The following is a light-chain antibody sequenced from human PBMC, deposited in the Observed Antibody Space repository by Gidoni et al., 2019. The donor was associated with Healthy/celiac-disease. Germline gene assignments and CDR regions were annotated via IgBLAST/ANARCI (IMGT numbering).Light chain of an antibody. CDR1: QSVSSN. J-gene: IGKJ2*01. Sequence: EIVMTQSPATLSVSPGERATLSCRASQSVSSNLAWYQQTPGQAPRLLIYGASTRATGIPARFSGSGSGTEFTLTISSLQSEDFAVYYCQQYNNWPRDTFGQGTKLEIK. V-gene: IGKV3-15*01. CDR2: GAS. CDR3: QQYNNWPRDT.